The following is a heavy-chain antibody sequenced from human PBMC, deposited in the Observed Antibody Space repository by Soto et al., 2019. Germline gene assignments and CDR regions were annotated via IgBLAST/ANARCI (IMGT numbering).Heavy chain of an antibody. CDR1: GFTFSSYA. D-gene: IGHD5-12*01. CDR2: ISGSGGST. J-gene: IGHJ4*02. Sequence: GGSLRLSCAASGFTFSSYAMSWVRQAPGKGLEWVSAISGSGGSTYYAASVKGRFTISRDNSKNTLYLQMNSLRAEDTAVYYCAIYSGYDYYFDYWGQGTLVTVSS. CDR3: AIYSGYDYYFDY. V-gene: IGHV3-23*01.